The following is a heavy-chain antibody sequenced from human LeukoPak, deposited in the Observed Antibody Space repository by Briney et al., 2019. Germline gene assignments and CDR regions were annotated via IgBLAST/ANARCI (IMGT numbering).Heavy chain of an antibody. Sequence: GGSLRLSCAASGFTFSSYGMQWVRQAPGKGVEWVAVIWYDGSNKYYADSVKGRFTISRDNSKNTLYLQMNSLRAEDTAVYYCARDRVGDYEGFFDYWGQGTLVTVSS. CDR2: IWYDGSNK. V-gene: IGHV3-33*01. CDR1: GFTFSSYG. CDR3: ARDRVGDYEGFFDY. J-gene: IGHJ4*02. D-gene: IGHD4-17*01.